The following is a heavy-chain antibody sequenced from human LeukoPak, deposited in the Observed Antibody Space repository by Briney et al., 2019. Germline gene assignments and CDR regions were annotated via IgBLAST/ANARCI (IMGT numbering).Heavy chain of an antibody. V-gene: IGHV5-51*01. CDR1: GYSFICYW. J-gene: IGHJ4*02. D-gene: IGHD5-18*01. CDR3: SRHNNYALDY. CDR2: ILPGNSDT. Sequence: PGESLKISCEGSGYSFICYWIGRTRQMPGKGLEWMAIILPGNSDTIYSPSFQGQVTISADKSISTAYLQWRGLKASDTAIYYCSRHNNYALDYWGQGTLVTVSS.